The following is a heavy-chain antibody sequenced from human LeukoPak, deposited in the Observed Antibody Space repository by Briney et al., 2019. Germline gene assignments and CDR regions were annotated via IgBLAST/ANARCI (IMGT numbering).Heavy chain of an antibody. D-gene: IGHD3-10*02. V-gene: IGHV1-18*01. Sequence: ASVKVSCKASGYTFTSYGISWVRQAPGQGLEWMGWISAYNGNTNYAQKLQGRVTMTTDTSTSTAYMELRSLRSDDTAVYYCARDGLFPWNYYYGMDVWGQGTTVTVSS. CDR1: GYTFTSYG. CDR3: ARDGLFPWNYYYGMDV. J-gene: IGHJ6*02. CDR2: ISAYNGNT.